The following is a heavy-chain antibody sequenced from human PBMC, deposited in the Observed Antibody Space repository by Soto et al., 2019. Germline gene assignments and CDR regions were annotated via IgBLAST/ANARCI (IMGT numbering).Heavy chain of an antibody. Sequence: GGSLRLSCAASGFTFSSYAMHWVRQAPGKGLEWVAVISYDGSNKYYADSVKGRFTISRDNSKNTLYLQMNSLRAEDTAVYYCARGDIVATVTVDYWGQGTLVTVSS. D-gene: IGHD5-12*01. V-gene: IGHV3-30-3*01. CDR2: ISYDGSNK. J-gene: IGHJ4*02. CDR1: GFTFSSYA. CDR3: ARGDIVATVTVDY.